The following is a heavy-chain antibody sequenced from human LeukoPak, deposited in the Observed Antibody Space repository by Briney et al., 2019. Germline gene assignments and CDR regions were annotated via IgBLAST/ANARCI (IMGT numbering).Heavy chain of an antibody. CDR3: AKDLISGYDFWSGYSSKRLLPDS. D-gene: IGHD3-3*01. CDR1: GFTFSTYG. Sequence: GRSLRLSCAASGFTFSTYGMHWVRQAPGKGLEWVAVIPYDGSNKYYVDSVKGRFTISRDNSKNTLYLQMNSLRAEDTAVYYCAKDLISGYDFWSGYSSKRLLPDSWGQGTLVIVSS. CDR2: IPYDGSNK. V-gene: IGHV3-30*18. J-gene: IGHJ5*01.